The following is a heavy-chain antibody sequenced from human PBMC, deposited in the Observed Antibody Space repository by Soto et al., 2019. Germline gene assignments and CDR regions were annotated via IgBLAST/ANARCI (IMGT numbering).Heavy chain of an antibody. V-gene: IGHV1-18*01. CDR2: ISAYNGNT. D-gene: IGHD2-15*01. Sequence: QVQLVQSGAEVKKPGASVKVSCKASGYTFTSYGITWVRQAPGQGLEWMGWISAYNGNTNYAQKLQGRVTMTTDTSTSTAYMELRSLRSDDTAMYYCARPYCSGDRCWDAFDIWGQGTMVTVSS. CDR3: ARPYCSGDRCWDAFDI. CDR1: GYTFTSYG. J-gene: IGHJ3*02.